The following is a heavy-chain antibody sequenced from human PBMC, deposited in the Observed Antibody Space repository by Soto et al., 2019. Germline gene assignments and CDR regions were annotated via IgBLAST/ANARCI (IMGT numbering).Heavy chain of an antibody. V-gene: IGHV1-69*02. CDR3: ARPDSSGWYGGFDY. D-gene: IGHD6-19*01. J-gene: IGHJ4*02. CDR2: IIPILGIA. CDR1: GGTFSSYT. Sequence: QVQLVQSGAEVKKPGSSVKVSCKASGGTFSSYTISWVRQAPGQGLEWMGRIIPILGIANYAQKFQGRVTITAEKSTSTAYMELSSLRSEDTAVYYCARPDSSGWYGGFDYWGQGTLVTVSS.